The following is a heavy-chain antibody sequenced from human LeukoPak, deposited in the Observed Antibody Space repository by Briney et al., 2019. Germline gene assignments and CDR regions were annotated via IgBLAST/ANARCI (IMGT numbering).Heavy chain of an antibody. Sequence: PGGSLRLSCAASGFTFANAWMSWVRQAPGKGLEWVSATSGSGDSTYYADSVKGRFTISRDNSKNTLYLQMNSLRAEDTAVYYCARFAVPAARLYYLDYWGQGTLVTVSS. D-gene: IGHD2-2*01. CDR2: TSGSGDST. CDR3: ARFAVPAARLYYLDY. V-gene: IGHV3-23*01. J-gene: IGHJ4*02. CDR1: GFTFANAW.